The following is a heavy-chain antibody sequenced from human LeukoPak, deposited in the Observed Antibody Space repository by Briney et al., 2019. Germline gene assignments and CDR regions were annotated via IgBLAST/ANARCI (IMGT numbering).Heavy chain of an antibody. Sequence: SETLSLTCTVSGGSISSYYRSWVRQPAGKGLEWIGRIYTSGSTNYNPSLKSRVTMSVDTSKNQFSLKLSSVTAADTAVYYCAREGAITIFGVVIRYFDYWGQGTLVTVSS. CDR2: IYTSGST. V-gene: IGHV4-4*07. J-gene: IGHJ4*02. D-gene: IGHD3-3*01. CDR3: AREGAITIFGVVIRYFDY. CDR1: GGSISSYY.